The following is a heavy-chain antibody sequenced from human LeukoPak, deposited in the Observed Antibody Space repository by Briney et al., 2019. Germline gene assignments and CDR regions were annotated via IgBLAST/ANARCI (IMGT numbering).Heavy chain of an antibody. Sequence: GGSLRLSCAASGFTFSSYGMHWVRQAPGKGLEWVAAISYDGNNKHYADSLKGRFTISGDNSKNTLYLQMTSLIPDDTALYYCARGRGVPTTLPEFDYWGQGTLVTVSS. D-gene: IGHD3-3*01. CDR3: ARGRGVPTTLPEFDY. CDR1: GFTFSSYG. J-gene: IGHJ4*02. CDR2: ISYDGNNK. V-gene: IGHV3-30*03.